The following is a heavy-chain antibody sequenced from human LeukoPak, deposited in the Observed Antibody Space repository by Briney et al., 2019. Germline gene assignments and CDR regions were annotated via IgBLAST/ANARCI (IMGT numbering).Heavy chain of an antibody. CDR1: GGSISSSSYY. CDR2: IYYSGST. D-gene: IGHD2-8*01. V-gene: IGHV4-39*01. Sequence: SETLSLTCTVSGGSISSSSYYWGWIRQPPGKGLEWIGSIYYSGSTYYNPSLKSRVTISVDTSKNQFSPKLSSVTAADTAVYYCARHGGYCTNGVCQPTNFDYWGQGTLVTVSS. J-gene: IGHJ4*02. CDR3: ARHGGYCTNGVCQPTNFDY.